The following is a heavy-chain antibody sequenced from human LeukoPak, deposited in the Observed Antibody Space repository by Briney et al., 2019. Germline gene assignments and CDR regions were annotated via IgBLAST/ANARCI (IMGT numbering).Heavy chain of an antibody. CDR2: TSAYNGNT. Sequence: ASVKVSCKASGYTFTNLGITWVRQAPGQGLELMGWTSAYNGNTDYTQKFQGRVTMTTDTSASTAYMELRSLRSDDTAVYYCARDRCSGSSCYFDYWGQGTLVTVSS. CDR3: ARDRCSGSSCYFDY. J-gene: IGHJ4*02. D-gene: IGHD2-2*01. CDR1: GYTFTNLG. V-gene: IGHV1-18*01.